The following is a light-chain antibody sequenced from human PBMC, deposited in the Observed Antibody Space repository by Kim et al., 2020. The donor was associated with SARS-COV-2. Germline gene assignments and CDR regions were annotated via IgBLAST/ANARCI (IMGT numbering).Light chain of an antibody. CDR2: GAS. J-gene: IGKJ1*01. CDR1: QNVNSN. V-gene: IGKV3-15*01. CDR3: LQSNNWPRT. Sequence: EIVMTQSPAPLSVSPGDRATLSCRASQNVNSNLGWYQHSRGQAPRLLIYGASTRATGIPARFSGSGSGTEFTLTISSLQSEDFAVYYCLQSNNWPRTFGQGTKVDIK.